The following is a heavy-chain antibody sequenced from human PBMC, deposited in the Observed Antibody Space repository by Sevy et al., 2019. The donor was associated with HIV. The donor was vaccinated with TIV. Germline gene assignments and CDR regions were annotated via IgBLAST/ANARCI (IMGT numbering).Heavy chain of an antibody. Sequence: ASVKVSCKASGYTFTGYYMHWVRQAPGQGPEWMGRINPNSGGTNYAQKFQGRVTMTRDTSISTAYMELSRLRSDDTAVYYCARERGKPIVVVPAAVKEFDYWGQGTLVTVSS. D-gene: IGHD2-2*01. V-gene: IGHV1-2*06. J-gene: IGHJ4*02. CDR2: INPNSGGT. CDR1: GYTFTGYY. CDR3: ARERGKPIVVVPAAVKEFDY.